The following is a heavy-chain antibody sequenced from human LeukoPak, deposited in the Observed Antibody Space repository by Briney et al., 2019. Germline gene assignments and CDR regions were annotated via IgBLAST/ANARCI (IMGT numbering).Heavy chain of an antibody. V-gene: IGHV4-30-4*08. CDR3: ARVLRFLEWQI. CDR1: GGSISSGDYY. CDR2: IYYSGST. J-gene: IGHJ4*02. Sequence: SETLSLTCTVSGGSISSGDYYWSWIRQPPGKGLEWIGYIYYSGSTYYNPSLKSRVTISVDTSKNQFSLKLSSVTAADTAVYYCARVLRFLEWQIWGQGTLVAVSS. D-gene: IGHD3-3*01.